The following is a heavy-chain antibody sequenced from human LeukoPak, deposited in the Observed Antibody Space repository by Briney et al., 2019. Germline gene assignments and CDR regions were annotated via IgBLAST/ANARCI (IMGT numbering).Heavy chain of an antibody. V-gene: IGHV3-23*01. D-gene: IGHD2-21*02. J-gene: IGHJ5*02. CDR3: AKMTSLSHNWCDL. CDR2: ISGSGDST. CDR1: GFRFSSYG. Sequence: GGSLRLSCAASGFRFSSYGMSWVRQAPGKGLDWVSSISGSGDSTYYADSVKGQFTISRDNSKNTVYLQMNSLRAEDTAVYYCAKMTSLSHNWCDLWGQGTLVTVSS.